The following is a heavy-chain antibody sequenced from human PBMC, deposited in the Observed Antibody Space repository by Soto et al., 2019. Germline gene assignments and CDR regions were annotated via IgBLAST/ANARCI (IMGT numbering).Heavy chain of an antibody. Sequence: GESLKISCKGSGYSFTSYCISLVLQMPGKGLEWMGRIDPSDSHTNYSPSFQGHVTISADKSISTAYLQWSSLKASDTAMYYCASSWNTPVYYYGMDVWGQGTTVTVSS. CDR2: IDPSDSHT. CDR1: GYSFTSYC. CDR3: ASSWNTPVYYYGMDV. V-gene: IGHV5-10-1*01. J-gene: IGHJ6*02. D-gene: IGHD1-1*01.